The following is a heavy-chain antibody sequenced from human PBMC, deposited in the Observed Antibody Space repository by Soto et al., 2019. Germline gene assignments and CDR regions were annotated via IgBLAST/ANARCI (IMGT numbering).Heavy chain of an antibody. CDR3: ARDRLAYCGGDCYSGELDP. CDR1: GGSISSYY. J-gene: IGHJ5*02. CDR2: IYTSGST. V-gene: IGHV4-4*07. D-gene: IGHD2-21*02. Sequence: PSETLSLTCTVSGGSISSYYWSWIRQPAGKGLEWIGRIYTSGSTNYNPSLKSRVTMSVDTSKNQFSLKLSSVTAADTAVYYCARDRLAYCGGDCYSGELDPWGQGTLVTVSS.